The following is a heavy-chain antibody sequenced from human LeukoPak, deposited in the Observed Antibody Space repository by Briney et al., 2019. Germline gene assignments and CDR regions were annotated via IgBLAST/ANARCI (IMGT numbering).Heavy chain of an antibody. CDR1: GYTFTSYG. CDR3: ARGFTHRMYYSQGGDAFDI. CDR2: ISAYNGNT. Sequence: ASVKVSCKAYGYTFTSYGISWVRQAPGQGLEWMGWISAYNGNTNYAQKLQGRVTMTTDTSTSTAYMELRSLRSDDTAAYYCARGFTHRMYYSQGGDAFDIWGQGTMVTVSS. D-gene: IGHD3-10*01. V-gene: IGHV1-18*01. J-gene: IGHJ3*02.